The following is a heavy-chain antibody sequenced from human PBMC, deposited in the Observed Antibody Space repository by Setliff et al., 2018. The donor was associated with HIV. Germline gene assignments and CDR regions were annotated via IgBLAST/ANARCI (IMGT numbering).Heavy chain of an antibody. Sequence: SETLSLTCAVYGGSLSGHYWSWIRQPAGQGLEWIGHIYTSGSTNYSPSVKSRVTISVDTSKNQFSLRLNSVTAADTAVYYCARASVGATGLYAFEIWGQGTMVTVSS. J-gene: IGHJ3*02. V-gene: IGHV4-59*10. D-gene: IGHD1-26*01. CDR1: GGSLSGHY. CDR2: IYTSGST. CDR3: ARASVGATGLYAFEI.